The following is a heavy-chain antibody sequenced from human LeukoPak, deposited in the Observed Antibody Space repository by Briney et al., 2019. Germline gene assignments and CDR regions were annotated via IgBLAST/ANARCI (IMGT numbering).Heavy chain of an antibody. CDR1: GYTFTGYY. V-gene: IGHV1-2*04. CDR2: INPNSGGT. CDR3: ARESSSGWYPLYYYGMDV. D-gene: IGHD6-19*01. Sequence: ASVTVSCTASGYTFTGYYMHWVRQAPGQGLEWMGWINPNSGGTNYAQKFQGWVTMTRDTSISTAYMELSRLRSDDTAVYYCARESSSGWYPLYYYGMDVWGQGTTVTVSS. J-gene: IGHJ6*02.